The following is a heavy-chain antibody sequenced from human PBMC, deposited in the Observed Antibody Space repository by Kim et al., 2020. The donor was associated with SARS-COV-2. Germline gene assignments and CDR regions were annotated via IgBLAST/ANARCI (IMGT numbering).Heavy chain of an antibody. CDR3: ARGGATTFDY. V-gene: IGHV1-18*01. J-gene: IGHJ4*02. CDR2: NT. D-gene: IGHD1-26*01. Sequence: NTNYAQKLQGRVTMTTDASTSTAYMELRTLTSDDTAVYYCARGGATTFDYWGQGTLVTVSS.